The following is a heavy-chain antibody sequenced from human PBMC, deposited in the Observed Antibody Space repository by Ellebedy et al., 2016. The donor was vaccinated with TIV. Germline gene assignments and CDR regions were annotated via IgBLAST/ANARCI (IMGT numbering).Heavy chain of an antibody. CDR2: INHSGRT. V-gene: IGHV4-34*01. CDR3: ALIRSSPTDS. D-gene: IGHD6-6*01. J-gene: IGHJ5*01. CDR1: GVSFSTYY. Sequence: SETLSLTXAVSGVSFSTYYWSWVRQPPGKGLEWIGEINHSGRTTYNPSLKSRVTMSVDTSKNHLSLKLSSVTAADTAVYYCALIRSSPTDSWGQGTLVTVSS.